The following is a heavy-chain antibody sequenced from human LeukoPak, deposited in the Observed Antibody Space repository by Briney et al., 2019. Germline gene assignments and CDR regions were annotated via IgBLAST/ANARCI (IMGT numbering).Heavy chain of an antibody. D-gene: IGHD3-10*01. Sequence: PSETLSLTCTVSGYSISSGYYWGWIRQPPGKGLEWIGSIYHSGSTYYNPSLKSRVTISVDTSKNQFSLKLSSVTAADTAVYYCAREGQEPSGNWGQGTLVTVSS. CDR2: IYHSGST. CDR3: AREGQEPSGN. J-gene: IGHJ4*02. CDR1: GYSISSGYY. V-gene: IGHV4-38-2*02.